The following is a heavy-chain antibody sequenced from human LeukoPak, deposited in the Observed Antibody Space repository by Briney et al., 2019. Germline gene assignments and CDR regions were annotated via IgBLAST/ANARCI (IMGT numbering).Heavy chain of an antibody. J-gene: IGHJ4*02. CDR2: INPKNGGA. Sequence: GASVRVSCKASGYVFTGYYMHWVRQAPGQGLEWMGWINPKNGGANYAQKFQGRVTMTRDTSISTAYMELSSLRSDDTAVCYCARDGNFDYWGQGTLVTVSS. V-gene: IGHV1-2*02. CDR3: ARDGNFDY. D-gene: IGHD1-1*01. CDR1: GYVFTGYY.